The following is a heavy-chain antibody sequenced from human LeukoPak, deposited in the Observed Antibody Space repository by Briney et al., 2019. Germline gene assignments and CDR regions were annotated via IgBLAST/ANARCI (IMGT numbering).Heavy chain of an antibody. CDR3: AKDQGDSSSWPDDAFDI. CDR1: GFTFSSYA. D-gene: IGHD6-13*01. Sequence: GGSLRLSCAASGFTFSSYAMSWVRQAPGKGLEWVSAISGSGGSTYYADSVKGRFTISRDNSKNTLYLQMNSLRAEDTAVYYCAKDQGDSSSWPDDAFDIWGQGTMVTVSS. V-gene: IGHV3-23*01. J-gene: IGHJ3*02. CDR2: ISGSGGST.